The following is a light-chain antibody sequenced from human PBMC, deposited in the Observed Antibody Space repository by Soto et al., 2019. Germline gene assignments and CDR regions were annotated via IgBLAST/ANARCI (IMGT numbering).Light chain of an antibody. V-gene: IGKV1-5*01. J-gene: IGKJ4*01. CDR1: QSISTW. CDR3: QQYSSYSALT. CDR2: DAS. Sequence: DIHMTQSPSTLSASLGDRVIITFRASQSISTWLAWYQQKPGKAPKVLIYDASSLESGVPSRFSGSGSGTEFTLTISRLQPDDFATYYCQQYSSYSALTFGGGTRWIS.